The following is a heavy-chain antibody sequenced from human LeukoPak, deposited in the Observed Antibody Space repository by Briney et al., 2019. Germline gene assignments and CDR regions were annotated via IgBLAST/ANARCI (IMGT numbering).Heavy chain of an antibody. Sequence: SGPTLVNPTQTLTLTCTFSGFSLSTTGVGVGWICQPPGKALEWLALIYWDDDKRYSPSLKSRLTITKDTSKNHVVLTMTNMDPVDTATYYCARFTMVRGVIKWFDPWGQGTLVTVSS. CDR3: ARFTMVRGVIKWFDP. J-gene: IGHJ5*02. V-gene: IGHV2-5*02. CDR1: GFSLSTTGVG. D-gene: IGHD3-10*01. CDR2: IYWDDDK.